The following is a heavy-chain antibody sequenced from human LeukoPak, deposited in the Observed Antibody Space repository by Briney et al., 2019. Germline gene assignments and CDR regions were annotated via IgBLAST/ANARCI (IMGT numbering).Heavy chain of an antibody. V-gene: IGHV3-21*01. J-gene: IGHJ4*02. Sequence: GGSLRLSCAASGFTFSSYSMNWVRQAPGKGLEWVSSISSSSSYIYYADSVKGRFTISRDNAKNSLYPQMNSVRAEDTAVYYCARVNSYGFDYWGQGTLVTVSS. CDR1: GFTFSSYS. CDR3: ARVNSYGFDY. CDR2: ISSSSSYI. D-gene: IGHD5-18*01.